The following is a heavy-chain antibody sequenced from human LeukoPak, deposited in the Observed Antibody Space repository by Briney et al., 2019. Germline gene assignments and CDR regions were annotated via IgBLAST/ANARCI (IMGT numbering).Heavy chain of an antibody. Sequence: SETLSLTCTVSGASISSYYWSWIRQPPGKGLEWIGHIHYDGNTDYNPSLKSRATTSIDTSKNQISLKLTSVTAADTAVYYCARERTGGFDYWGQGTLVTVSS. D-gene: IGHD1-14*01. V-gene: IGHV4-59*01. CDR3: ARERTGGFDY. J-gene: IGHJ4*02. CDR2: IHYDGNT. CDR1: GASISSYY.